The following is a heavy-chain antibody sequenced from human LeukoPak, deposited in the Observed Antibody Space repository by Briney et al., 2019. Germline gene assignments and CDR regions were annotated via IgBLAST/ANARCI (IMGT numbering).Heavy chain of an antibody. CDR1: GFTFDDYA. CDR3: ARDASGYVTDSFDY. Sequence: GGSLRLSCAASGFTFDDYAMHWVRQAPGKGLEWVAVISYDGSNKYYADSVKGRFTISRDNSKNTLYLQVNSLRAEDTAVYYCARDASGYVTDSFDYWGQGTLVTVSS. D-gene: IGHD5-12*01. J-gene: IGHJ4*02. CDR2: ISYDGSNK. V-gene: IGHV3-30-3*01.